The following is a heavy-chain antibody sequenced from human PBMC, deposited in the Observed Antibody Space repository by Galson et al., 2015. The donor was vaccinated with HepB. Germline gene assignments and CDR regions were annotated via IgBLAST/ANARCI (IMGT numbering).Heavy chain of an antibody. V-gene: IGHV4-30-2*01. J-gene: IGHJ4*02. CDR1: GGSISSGGYS. CDR3: ARGGDGPGSDY. CDR2: IYHSGST. D-gene: IGHD5-24*01. Sequence: TLSLTCAVSGGSISSGGYSWSWIRQPPGKGLEWIGYIYHSGSTYYNPSLKSRVTISVDRSKNQFSLKLSSVTAADTAVYYCARGGDGPGSDYWGQGTLVTVSS.